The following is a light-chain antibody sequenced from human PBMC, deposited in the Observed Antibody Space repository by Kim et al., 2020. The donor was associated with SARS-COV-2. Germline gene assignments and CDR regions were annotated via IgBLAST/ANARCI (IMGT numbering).Light chain of an antibody. CDR1: KLGDKY. V-gene: IGLV3-1*01. CDR2: QDN. CDR3: QAWDSSTHNYV. Sequence: SYELTQPPSVSVSPGQTASITCSGYKLGDKYVSWYQQKPGQSPVVVFYQDNQRPSGIPERFSGSNSGNTATLTISGTQAMDEAVYYCQAWDSSTHNYVFGAGTKVTVL. J-gene: IGLJ1*01.